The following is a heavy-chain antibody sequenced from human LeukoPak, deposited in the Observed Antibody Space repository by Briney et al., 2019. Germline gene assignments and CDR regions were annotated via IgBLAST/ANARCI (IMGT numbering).Heavy chain of an antibody. V-gene: IGHV4-39*07. Sequence: PSETLSLTCTVSGGSISSSNYYWGWVRQPPGKGLAWIGNIYYSGSTYYNPSLKSRVTISVDTSKNQFSLKLSSVTAADTAVYYCAREHYYDSSGYNRFDPWGQGTLVTVSS. CDR2: IYYSGST. CDR3: AREHYYDSSGYNRFDP. CDR1: GGSISSSNYY. D-gene: IGHD3-22*01. J-gene: IGHJ5*02.